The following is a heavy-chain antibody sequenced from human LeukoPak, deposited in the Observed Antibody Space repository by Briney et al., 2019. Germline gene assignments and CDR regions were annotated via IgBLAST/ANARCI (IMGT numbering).Heavy chain of an antibody. CDR3: ARGLTVLRFLEWLVFGY. J-gene: IGHJ4*02. CDR2: ISLSSGGT. V-gene: IGHV1-2*02. D-gene: IGHD3-3*01. CDR1: GGTFTDYY. Sequence: ASVKVSCKASGGTFTDYYMHWLRQAPGQGLEWMGWISLSSGGTYYTQKFQDRVTMTRDTSLSTAYMELSRLRSDDTAVYYCARGLTVLRFLEWLVFGYWGQGTLVTVSS.